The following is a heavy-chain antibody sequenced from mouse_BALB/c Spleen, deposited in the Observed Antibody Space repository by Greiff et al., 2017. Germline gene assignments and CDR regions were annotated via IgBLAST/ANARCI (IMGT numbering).Heavy chain of an antibody. CDR1: GYTFTSYW. Sequence: QVQLQQSGAELARPGASVKLSCKASGYTFTSYWMQWVKQRPGQGLEWIGAIYPGDGDTRYTQKFKGKATLTADKSSSTAYMQLSSLASEDSAVYYCARFPNWDGDYWGQGTTLTVSS. CDR3: ARFPNWDGDY. CDR2: IYPGDGDT. D-gene: IGHD4-1*02. V-gene: IGHV1-87*01. J-gene: IGHJ2*01.